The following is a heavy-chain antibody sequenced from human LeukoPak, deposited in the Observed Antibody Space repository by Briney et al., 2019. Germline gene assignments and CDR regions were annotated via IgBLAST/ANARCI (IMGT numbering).Heavy chain of an antibody. CDR2: IYYSGST. V-gene: IGHV4-59*01. CDR1: GGSISSYY. Sequence: SETLSLTCTVSGGSISSYYWSWIRQPPGKGLEWIGYIYYSGSTNCNPSLKSRVTISVDTSKNQFSLKLSSVTAADTAVYYCATLVGATTTQGWFDPWGQGTLVTVSS. CDR3: ATLVGATTTQGWFDP. D-gene: IGHD1-26*01. J-gene: IGHJ5*02.